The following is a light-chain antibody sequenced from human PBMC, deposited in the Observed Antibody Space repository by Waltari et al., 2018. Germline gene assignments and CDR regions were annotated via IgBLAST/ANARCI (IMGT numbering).Light chain of an antibody. J-gene: IGLJ2*01. CDR1: SSDVGSSDY. Sequence: QSASTQPPSASGSPGQTVTISCAGTSSDVGSSDYVSWYQKHPGQAPQLLIYHVTKRPSGVPDRFSGSKSGNTASLTVSGLQAEDEADYYCSSNAGINNFVFGGGTKLTVL. CDR2: HVT. V-gene: IGLV2-8*01. CDR3: SSNAGINNFV.